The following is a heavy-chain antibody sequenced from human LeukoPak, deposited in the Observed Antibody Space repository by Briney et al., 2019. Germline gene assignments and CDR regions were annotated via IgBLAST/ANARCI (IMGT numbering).Heavy chain of an antibody. J-gene: IGHJ4*02. Sequence: SETLSLTCAVYGGSFSGYYWSWIRQPPGKGLEWIGEINHSGSTNYNPSLKGRVTISVDTSKNQFSLKLSSVTAADTAVYYCARGYVLLWFGELSYYFDYWGQGTLVTVSS. CDR1: GGSFSGYY. V-gene: IGHV4-34*01. D-gene: IGHD3-10*01. CDR2: INHSGST. CDR3: ARGYVLLWFGELSYYFDY.